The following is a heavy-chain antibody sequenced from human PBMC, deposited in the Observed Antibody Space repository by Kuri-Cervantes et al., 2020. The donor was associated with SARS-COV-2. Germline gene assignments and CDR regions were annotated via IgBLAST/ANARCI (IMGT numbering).Heavy chain of an antibody. J-gene: IGHJ4*02. CDR3: ARSGEDYPFDY. V-gene: IGHV4-4*02. CDR1: GGSISSSNW. D-gene: IGHD3-10*01. CDR2: IYHSAST. Sequence: GSLRLSCAVSGGSISSSNWWSWVRQPPGKGLEWIGEIYHSASTNYNPSLKSRVTISVDKSKNQFSLKLSSVTAADTAVYYCARSGEDYPFDYWGQGTLVTVSS.